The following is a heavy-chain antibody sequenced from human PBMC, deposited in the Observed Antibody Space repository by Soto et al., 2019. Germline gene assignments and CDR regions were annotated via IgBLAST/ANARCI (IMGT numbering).Heavy chain of an antibody. CDR2: INDRGSI. J-gene: IGHJ2*01. CDR3: ARESHDILTGPPWVWYFDL. V-gene: IGHV4-34*01. Sequence: QVQLQQWGAGPLRPLETLSLTCGVSGGSFSGYYWAWIRRSPGKGLGWIGEINDRGSINYNPSLKSRVSISVDMSKNHYSLNLRSVTAADTAVYYCARESHDILTGPPWVWYFDLWGRGTLVTVSS. D-gene: IGHD3-9*01. CDR1: GGSFSGYY.